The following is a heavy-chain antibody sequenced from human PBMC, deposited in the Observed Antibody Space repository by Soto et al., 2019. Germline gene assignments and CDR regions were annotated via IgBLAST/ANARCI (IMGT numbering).Heavy chain of an antibody. Sequence: PGGSLRLSCAASRFTFTTYAMNWVRQAPGKGLEWVALMSSDGTNEHYADSVRGRFTVSRDNSRNTLFLQMNNLRTDDTAVYYWARCGYISGWYCYFDFWGRGTLVTVSS. CDR1: RFTFTTYA. V-gene: IGHV3-30-3*01. CDR3: ARCGYISGWYCYFDF. CDR2: MSSDGTNE. D-gene: IGHD6-19*01. J-gene: IGHJ4*02.